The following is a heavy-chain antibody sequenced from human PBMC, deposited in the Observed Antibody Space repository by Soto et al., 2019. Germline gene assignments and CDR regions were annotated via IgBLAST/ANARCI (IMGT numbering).Heavy chain of an antibody. J-gene: IGHJ5*02. D-gene: IGHD4-17*01. V-gene: IGHV4-39*01. CDR3: AREIYGDYLGWFDP. Sequence: QLQLQESGPGLVKPSETLSLTCTVSGGSISSSSYYWGWIRQPPGKGLEWIGSIYYSGSTYYNPSLKSRVPIPVDTSKNQFSQKLSSVTAADTAVYYCAREIYGDYLGWFDPWGQGTLVTVSS. CDR1: GGSISSSSYY. CDR2: IYYSGST.